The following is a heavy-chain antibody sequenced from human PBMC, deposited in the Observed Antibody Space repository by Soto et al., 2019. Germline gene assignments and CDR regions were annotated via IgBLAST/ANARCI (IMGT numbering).Heavy chain of an antibody. D-gene: IGHD6-13*01. Sequence: EVQLVESGGGLVQPGGSLRLSCAASGFTVSSNYMSWVRQAPGKGLEWVSVIYSGGSTYYADSVKGRFTISRDNSKNTLYLQRNSLRAEDTAVYYCARDLEVDGRIAAAGTDYWGQGTLVTVSS. CDR2: IYSGGST. CDR1: GFTVSSNY. J-gene: IGHJ4*02. V-gene: IGHV3-66*01. CDR3: ARDLEVDGRIAAAGTDY.